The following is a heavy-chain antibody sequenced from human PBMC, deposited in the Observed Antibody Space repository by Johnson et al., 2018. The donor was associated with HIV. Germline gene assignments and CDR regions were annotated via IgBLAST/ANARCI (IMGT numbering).Heavy chain of an antibody. V-gene: IGHV3-74*02. Sequence: VQLVESGGGLVQPGGSLSLSCAASGFSFDDYAMHWVRQVPGKGLEWVAGINSDGSSSAYADSVKGRFTISRDGAKNTLYLQMNSLRAEDTAVYYCARAKYGGAFDVWGQGTMVTVSS. J-gene: IGHJ3*01. D-gene: IGHD3-16*01. CDR2: INSDGSSS. CDR1: GFSFDDYA. CDR3: ARAKYGGAFDV.